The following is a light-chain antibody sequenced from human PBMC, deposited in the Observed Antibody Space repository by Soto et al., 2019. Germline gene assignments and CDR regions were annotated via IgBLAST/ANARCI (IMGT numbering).Light chain of an antibody. CDR1: QSVSAW. J-gene: IGKJ4*01. CDR3: QQYESYPLT. CDR2: SAS. Sequence: DIQMTQSPSTLSASVGDRVTITCRASQSVSAWLAWYQQKPGKAPELLIYSASTVETGVPSRFSGSRSETEFTLTISSLRPDDFATYYCQQYESYPLTFGGGTRIEIK. V-gene: IGKV1-5*03.